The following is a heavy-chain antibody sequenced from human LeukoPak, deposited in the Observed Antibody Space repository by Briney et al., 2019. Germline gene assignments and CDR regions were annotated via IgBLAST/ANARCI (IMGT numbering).Heavy chain of an antibody. J-gene: IGHJ3*02. Sequence: GGSLRLSCAASGFTFTNSALSWVRQAPGKGLQWVSDISGSGGSTYYADSVKGRFTISRDNSKNTLYLQMNSLRAEDTAVYYCARDRSRDYDNAFDIWGQGTMVTVSS. CDR1: GFTFTNSA. CDR2: ISGSGGST. D-gene: IGHD4-17*01. CDR3: ARDRSRDYDNAFDI. V-gene: IGHV3-23*01.